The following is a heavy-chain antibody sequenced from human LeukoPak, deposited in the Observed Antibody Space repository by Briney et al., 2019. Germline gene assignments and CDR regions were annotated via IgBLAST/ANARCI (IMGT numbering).Heavy chain of an antibody. Sequence: ASVKVSCKASGYTFTGYYMHWVRQAPGQGREWMGWINPNSGGTNYAQKFQGRVTMTRDTSISTAYMELSRLRSDDTAVYYCASTRTYSSSWYPVYYYMDVWGKGTTVTVSS. V-gene: IGHV1-2*02. D-gene: IGHD6-13*01. CDR1: GYTFTGYY. CDR3: ASTRTYSSSWYPVYYYMDV. CDR2: INPNSGGT. J-gene: IGHJ6*03.